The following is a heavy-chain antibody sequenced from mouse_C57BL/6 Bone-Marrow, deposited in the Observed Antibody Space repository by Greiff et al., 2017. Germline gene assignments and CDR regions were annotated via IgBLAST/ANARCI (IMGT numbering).Heavy chain of an antibody. CDR2: IDPSDSET. J-gene: IGHJ3*01. CDR3: ARSGGNFVLAWVAY. CDR1: GYTFTSYW. Sequence: QVQLQQPGAELVRPGSSVKLSCKASGYTFTSYWMHWVKQRPIQGLEWIGNIDPSDSETHYNQKFKDKATLTVDKSSSTAYMQLSSLTSEDSAVYYGARSGGNFVLAWVAYWAKGLWLLSLQ. V-gene: IGHV1-52*01.